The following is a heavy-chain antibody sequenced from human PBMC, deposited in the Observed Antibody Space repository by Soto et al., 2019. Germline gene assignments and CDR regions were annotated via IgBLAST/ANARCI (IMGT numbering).Heavy chain of an antibody. J-gene: IGHJ6*02. CDR3: ARDESIVLVPAASGYYYYGMDV. D-gene: IGHD2-2*01. CDR1: GFTFSSYS. Sequence: PGGSLRLSCAASGFTFSSYSMNWVRQAPGKGLEWVSSISSSSSYIYYADSVKGRFTISRDNAKNSLYLQMNSLRAEDTAVYYCARDESIVLVPAASGYYYYGMDVWGQGTMVTVSS. V-gene: IGHV3-21*01. CDR2: ISSSSSYI.